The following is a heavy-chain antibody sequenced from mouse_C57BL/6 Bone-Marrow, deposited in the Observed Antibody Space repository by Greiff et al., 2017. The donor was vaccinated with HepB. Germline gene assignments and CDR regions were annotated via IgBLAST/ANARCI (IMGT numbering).Heavy chain of an antibody. CDR3: ARSGSRFAY. J-gene: IGHJ3*01. Sequence: QVQLQQSGAELARPGASVKLSCKASGYTFTSYGISWVKQRTGQGLEWIGEIYPRSGNTYHNEKFKGKATLTADKSSSTAYMELRSLTSEDSAVYFCARSGSRFAYWGQGTLVTVSA. CDR2: IYPRSGNT. CDR1: GYTFTSYG. D-gene: IGHD3-2*02. V-gene: IGHV1-81*01.